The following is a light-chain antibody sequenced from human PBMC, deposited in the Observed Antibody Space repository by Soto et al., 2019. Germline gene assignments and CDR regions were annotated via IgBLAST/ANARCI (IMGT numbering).Light chain of an antibody. Sequence: LTHSPATLSVSPGVRATLSYRASQSISDNLAWYQQKPGQAPRLLIYSAFRGATGFPARFSGSGSGTDFTLTISSLQSEDFAVYYCQQYNNWPWTFGQGTKVDIK. CDR3: QQYNNWPWT. V-gene: IGKV3-15*01. J-gene: IGKJ1*01. CDR1: QSISDN. CDR2: SAF.